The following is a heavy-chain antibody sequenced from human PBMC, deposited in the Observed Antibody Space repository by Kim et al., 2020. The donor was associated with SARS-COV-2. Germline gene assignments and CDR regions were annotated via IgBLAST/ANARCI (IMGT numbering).Heavy chain of an antibody. Sequence: GGSLRLSCAASGFTFSSYGMHWVRQAPGKGLEWVAVISYDGSNKYYADSVKGRFTISRDNSKNTLYLQMNSLRAEDTAVYYCAKDRDYGYGMDVWGQGTTVTVSS. D-gene: IGHD3-10*01. CDR1: GFTFSSYG. CDR3: AKDRDYGYGMDV. J-gene: IGHJ6*02. V-gene: IGHV3-30*18. CDR2: ISYDGSNK.